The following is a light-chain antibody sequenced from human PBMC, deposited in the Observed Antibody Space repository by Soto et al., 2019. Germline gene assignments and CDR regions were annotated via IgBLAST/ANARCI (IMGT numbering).Light chain of an antibody. V-gene: IGLV1-40*01. Sequence: QSVLTQTPSVSGAPGQRVTISCTGSSSNIGAGYDVHWYQQLPGTAPKLLIYGNSNRPSGVPDRFSGSKSGTSASLAITGLQAEDAADYYCQSYDSSLSGSYVVFGGGTKLTVL. J-gene: IGLJ2*01. CDR3: QSYDSSLSGSYVV. CDR1: SSNIGAGYD. CDR2: GNS.